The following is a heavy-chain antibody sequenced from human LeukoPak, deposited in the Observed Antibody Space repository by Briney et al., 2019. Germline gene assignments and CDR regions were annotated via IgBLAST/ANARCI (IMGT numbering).Heavy chain of an antibody. Sequence: ASVKVSCKASGYTFTAYYMHWVRQAPGQGLEWMGCINPNSGGTNYAQKFQGRVTMTRDTSISIVYMNLSRLRSDDTAVYYCARRYYDSSGYYYYPWGQGTLVTVSS. V-gene: IGHV1-2*02. CDR1: GYTFTAYY. CDR3: ARRYYDSSGYYYYP. J-gene: IGHJ5*02. CDR2: INPNSGGT. D-gene: IGHD3-22*01.